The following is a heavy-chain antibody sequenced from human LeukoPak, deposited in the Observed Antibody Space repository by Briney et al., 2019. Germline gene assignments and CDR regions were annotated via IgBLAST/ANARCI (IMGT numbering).Heavy chain of an antibody. V-gene: IGHV3-11*04. D-gene: IGHD3-16*02. CDR2: ISYSGSNM. Sequence: PGGSLRLSCAASGFTVSSNYLSWVRQAPGKGLEWVSYISYSGSNMYYADSVKGRFTISRDNTKNSLYLQMNSLRAEDTAVYYCARVEGIIDYWGQGTLVTVSS. CDR1: GFTVSSNY. CDR3: ARVEGIIDY. J-gene: IGHJ4*02.